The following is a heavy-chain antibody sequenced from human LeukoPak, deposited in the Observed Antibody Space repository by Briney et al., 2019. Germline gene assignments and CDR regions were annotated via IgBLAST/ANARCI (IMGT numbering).Heavy chain of an antibody. Sequence: PSETLSLTCTVSGGSISNYYWNWIRQPPGKGLEWIGYMDYSGSTNYNPSLKSRVTISVDTSKNQFSLKLSSVTAADTAVYYCARDRSGDVFDYWGQGTLVTVSS. CDR1: GGSISNYY. CDR3: ARDRSGDVFDY. D-gene: IGHD4-17*01. V-gene: IGHV4-59*01. J-gene: IGHJ4*02. CDR2: MDYSGST.